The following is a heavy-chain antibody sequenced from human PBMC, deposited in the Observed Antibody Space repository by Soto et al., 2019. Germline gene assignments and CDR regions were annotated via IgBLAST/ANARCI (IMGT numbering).Heavy chain of an antibody. Sequence: ASVKVSCKASGYTFTSYYMHWVRQAPGQGLEWMGVINPSGGSTSYAQKFQGRVTMTRDTSTSTVYMELSSLRSEDTAVYYCAREGAVLTYGFDTWGQGTLVTVSS. D-gene: IGHD3-10*01. CDR2: INPSGGST. CDR3: AREGAVLTYGFDT. V-gene: IGHV1-46*01. CDR1: GYTFTSYY. J-gene: IGHJ5*02.